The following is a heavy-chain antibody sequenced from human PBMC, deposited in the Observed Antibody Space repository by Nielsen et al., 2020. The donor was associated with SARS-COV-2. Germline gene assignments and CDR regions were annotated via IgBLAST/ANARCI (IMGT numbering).Heavy chain of an antibody. Sequence: ESLKISCTVSGYSISSGYYWGWIRQPPGKGLEWIGSIYHSGSTYYNPSLKSRVTISVDTSKNQFSLKLSSVTAADTAVYYCAREGGYSSRLGYFDYWGQGTLVTVSS. J-gene: IGHJ4*02. CDR2: IYHSGST. D-gene: IGHD5-18*01. CDR1: GYSISSGYY. V-gene: IGHV4-38-2*02. CDR3: AREGGYSSRLGYFDY.